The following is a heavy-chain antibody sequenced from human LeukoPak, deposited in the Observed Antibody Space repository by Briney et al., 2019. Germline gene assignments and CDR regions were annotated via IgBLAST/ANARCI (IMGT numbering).Heavy chain of an antibody. V-gene: IGHV4-34*01. CDR2: NNHSGST. J-gene: IGHJ4*02. Sequence: SETLSLTCAVYGGSFSGYYWSWIRQPPGKGLEWIGENNHSGSTNYNPSLKSRVTISVDTSKNQFSLKLSSVTAADTAVYYCASSSSSWSREFDYWGQGTLVTVSS. CDR1: GGSFSGYY. CDR3: ASSSSSWSREFDY. D-gene: IGHD6-13*01.